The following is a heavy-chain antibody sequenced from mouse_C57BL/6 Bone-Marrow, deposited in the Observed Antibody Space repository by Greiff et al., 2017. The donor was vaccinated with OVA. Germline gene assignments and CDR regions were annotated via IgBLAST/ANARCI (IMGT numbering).Heavy chain of an antibody. CDR2: ISNLAYSI. Sequence: EVMLVESGGGLVQPGGSLKLSCAASGFTFSDYGMAWVRQAPRKGPEWVAFISNLAYSIYYADTVTGRFTISRENAKNTLYLEMSSLRSEDTAMYYCARHISNYGFYYAMDYWGQGTSVTVSS. CDR1: GFTFSDYG. J-gene: IGHJ4*01. CDR3: ARHISNYGFYYAMDY. D-gene: IGHD2-5*01. V-gene: IGHV5-15*01.